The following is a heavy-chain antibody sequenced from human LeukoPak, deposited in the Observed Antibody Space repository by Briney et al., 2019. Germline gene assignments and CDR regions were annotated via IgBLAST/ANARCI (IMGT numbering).Heavy chain of an antibody. Sequence: GESLKISCKGSGYSFTSYWIGWVRPMPGKGLEWMGIIYPGDSDTRYSPSFQGQVTISADKSISTAYLQWSSLKASDTAMYYCARQDEGIVVVPAAPPRYWGQGTLVTVSS. CDR3: ARQDEGIVVVPAAPPRY. V-gene: IGHV5-51*01. CDR1: GYSFTSYW. CDR2: IYPGDSDT. J-gene: IGHJ4*02. D-gene: IGHD2-2*01.